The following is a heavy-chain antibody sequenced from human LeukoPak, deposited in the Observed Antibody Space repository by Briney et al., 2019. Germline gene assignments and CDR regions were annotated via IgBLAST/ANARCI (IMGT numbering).Heavy chain of an antibody. D-gene: IGHD2-21*02. CDR2: IYYSGST. CDR1: GGSFSGYY. CDR3: AKWHGGAYCGGDCRYFDY. Sequence: SETLSLTCAVYGGSFSGYYWSWIRQPPGKGLEWIGSIYYSGSTYYNPSLKSRVTISVDTSKNQFSLKLSSVTAADTAVYYCAKWHGGAYCGGDCRYFDYWGQGTLVTVSS. J-gene: IGHJ4*02. V-gene: IGHV4-34*01.